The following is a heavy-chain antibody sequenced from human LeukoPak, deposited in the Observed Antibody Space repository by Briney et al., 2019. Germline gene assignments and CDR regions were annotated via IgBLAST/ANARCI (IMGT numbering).Heavy chain of an antibody. Sequence: GGFLRLSCAASGLTFNNAWMSWVGKAPGKGLEWVGRIRSRSAGGTTDYGAPVKGRFTISRDDSKNTLYLQMNSLKTEDTAVYYCSTGGGTHDYWGEGTLVTVSS. CDR1: GLTFNNAW. D-gene: IGHD2-15*01. CDR2: IRSRSAGGTT. CDR3: STGGGTHDY. V-gene: IGHV3-15*01. J-gene: IGHJ4*02.